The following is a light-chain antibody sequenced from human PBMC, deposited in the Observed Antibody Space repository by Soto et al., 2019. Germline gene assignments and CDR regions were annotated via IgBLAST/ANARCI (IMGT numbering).Light chain of an antibody. J-gene: IGLJ2*01. V-gene: IGLV2-14*01. Sequence: QSVLTQPASVSGSPRQSITISRTGTSSDVGGYNYVSWYQQHPGKAPKLMIYEVSNRPSGVSNRFSGSKSGNTASLTISGLQAEDEADYYCSSYTSSSSVVFGGGTKLTVL. CDR3: SSYTSSSSVV. CDR2: EVS. CDR1: SSDVGGYNY.